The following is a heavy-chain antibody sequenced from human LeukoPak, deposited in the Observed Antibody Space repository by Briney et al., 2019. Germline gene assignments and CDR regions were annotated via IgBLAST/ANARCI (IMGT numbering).Heavy chain of an antibody. CDR2: ISYDGSYK. V-gene: IGHV3-30-3*01. CDR1: GFTFSSHG. D-gene: IGHD3-3*01. J-gene: IGHJ4*02. CDR3: AKDNVFGVVKYFDY. Sequence: GGSLRLSCAASGFTFSSHGMHWVRQAPGKGLEWVAVISYDGSYKYYATSVMGRFTISRDNSKDTIYLQMNSLRAEDTAMYYCAKDNVFGVVKYFDYWGQGTLVTVSS.